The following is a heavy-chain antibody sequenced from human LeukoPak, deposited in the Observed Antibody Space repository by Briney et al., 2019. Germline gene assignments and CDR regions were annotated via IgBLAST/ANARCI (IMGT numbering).Heavy chain of an antibody. CDR2: INPNSGGT. Sequence: ASGKVSCKASGYTFTGYYMHWVRQAPGQGLEWMGWINPNSGGTNYAQKFQARVTMTRDTSISTAYMELSRLRSDDTAVYYCARDSGSYIWFDPWGQGTLVTVSS. D-gene: IGHD3-10*01. J-gene: IGHJ5*02. CDR1: GYTFTGYY. CDR3: ARDSGSYIWFDP. V-gene: IGHV1-2*02.